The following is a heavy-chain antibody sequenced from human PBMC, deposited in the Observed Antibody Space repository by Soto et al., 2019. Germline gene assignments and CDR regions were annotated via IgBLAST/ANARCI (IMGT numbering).Heavy chain of an antibody. J-gene: IGHJ6*02. V-gene: IGHV1-69*01. CDR1: GGTFSSYA. CDR2: IIPIFGTA. D-gene: IGHD2-21*02. CDR3: ARERAYCGGDCDYYGMDV. Sequence: QVQLVQSGAEVKKPGSSVKVSCKASGGTFSSYAISWVRQAPGQGLEWMGGIIPIFGTANYAQKFQGRVTITADESTSTAYMEMSSPRSEDTAVYYCARERAYCGGDCDYYGMDVWGQGTTVTVSS.